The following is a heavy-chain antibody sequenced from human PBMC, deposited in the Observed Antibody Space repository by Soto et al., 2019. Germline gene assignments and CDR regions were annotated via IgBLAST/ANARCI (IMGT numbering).Heavy chain of an antibody. CDR1: GFTFGNYW. V-gene: IGHV3-7*03. J-gene: IGHJ6*02. CDR3: ARCRGPNCSSRMDV. Sequence: EVQLVESGGGLVQPGGSLRLSCAASGFTFGNYWMTWVRQAPGKGLEWVASIKQDGSEQYSVDSVKGRFTISRDNVRNSLYLQMKSLRAEDTAVYYCARCRGPNCSSRMDVWGQGTTVTVSS. CDR2: IKQDGSEQ. D-gene: IGHD2-2*01.